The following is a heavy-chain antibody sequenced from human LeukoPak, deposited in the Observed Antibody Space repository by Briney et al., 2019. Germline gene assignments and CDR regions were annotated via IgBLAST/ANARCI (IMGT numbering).Heavy chain of an antibody. CDR3: ARDGGLWFGGDYYYYMDV. CDR1: GGTFSSYA. D-gene: IGHD3-10*01. Sequence: ASVKVSCKASGGTFSSYAISWVRQAPGQGLEWMGRIIPIFGTANYAQKFQGRVTITTDESTSTAYMELSSLRSEDTAVYYCARDGGLWFGGDYYYYMDVWGKGTTVTVSS. CDR2: IIPIFGTA. J-gene: IGHJ6*03. V-gene: IGHV1-69*05.